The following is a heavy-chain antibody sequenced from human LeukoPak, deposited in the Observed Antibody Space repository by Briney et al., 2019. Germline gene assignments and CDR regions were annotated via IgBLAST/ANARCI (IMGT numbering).Heavy chain of an antibody. D-gene: IGHD3-22*01. CDR3: ARDGPYYYDSSATYNRGGARYYFDY. Sequence: GASVKVSCKASGYTFTGYYMHWVRQAPGQGLEWMGIVNPDGETTTHAQKFQGRVTMTRDIFTSTVYMELTSLRSEDTAVYYCARDGPYYYDSSATYNRGGARYYFDYWGQGTLITVAS. V-gene: IGHV1-46*01. CDR1: GYTFTGYY. CDR2: VNPDGETT. J-gene: IGHJ4*02.